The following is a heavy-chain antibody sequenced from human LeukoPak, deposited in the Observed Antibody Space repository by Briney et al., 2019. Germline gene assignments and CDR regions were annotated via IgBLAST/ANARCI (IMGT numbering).Heavy chain of an antibody. CDR2: ISSSSSYI. V-gene: IGHV3-21*01. J-gene: IGHJ4*02. CDR3: ARDKAYDSSGYLGDY. CDR1: GFTFSSYS. Sequence: GGSLRLSRAASGFTFSSYSMNWVRQAPGKGLEWVSSISSSSSYIYYADSVKGRFTISRDNAKNSLYLQMNSLRAEDTAVYYCARDKAYDSSGYLGDYWGQGTLVTVSS. D-gene: IGHD3-22*01.